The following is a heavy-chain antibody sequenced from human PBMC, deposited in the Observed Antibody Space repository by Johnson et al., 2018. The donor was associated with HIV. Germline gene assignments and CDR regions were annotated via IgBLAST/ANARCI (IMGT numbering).Heavy chain of an antibody. J-gene: IGHJ3*02. CDR1: RFIFSDYY. D-gene: IGHD2-15*01. V-gene: IGHV3-11*04. CDR2: ISSSGSSI. CDR3: ATFSGGNRAFDI. Sequence: QVQLVESGGGLVKPGGSLRLSCAASRFIFSDYYMSWIRQAPGKGLEWVSYISSSGSSIYYADSVKGRFTISRDNAKNSLYLQMNSLRAADTAVYYCATFSGGNRAFDIWGQGTMVTVSS.